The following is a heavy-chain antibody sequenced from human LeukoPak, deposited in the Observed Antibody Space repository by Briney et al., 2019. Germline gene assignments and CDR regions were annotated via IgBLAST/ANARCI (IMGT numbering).Heavy chain of an antibody. D-gene: IGHD3-16*02. CDR2: INHSGST. V-gene: IGHV4-34*01. J-gene: IGHJ4*02. CDR1: GGSFSGYY. Sequence: SETLSLTCAVYGGSFSGYYWSWIRQPPGKGLEWIGEINHSGSTNYNPSLKSRVTISVDTSKNQFSLKLSSVTAADTAVYYCARGGYYDYVWGSYRLDYWGQGTLVTVSS. CDR3: ARGGYYDYVWGSYRLDY.